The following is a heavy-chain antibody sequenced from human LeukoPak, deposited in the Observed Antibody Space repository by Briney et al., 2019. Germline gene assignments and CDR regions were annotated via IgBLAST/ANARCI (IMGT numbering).Heavy chain of an antibody. CDR1: GFTASSNY. V-gene: IGHV3-53*01. J-gene: IGHJ4*02. CDR2: IYSGGST. CDR3: ARGSRYEFWSGFYDY. D-gene: IGHD3-3*01. Sequence: GGSLRLSCAASGFTASSNYMSWVRQAPGKGLEGGSVIYSGGSTYYADSVKGRFAISRDNSKNTLYLQMNSLRAEDTAVYYCARGSRYEFWSGFYDYWGQGTLVTVSS.